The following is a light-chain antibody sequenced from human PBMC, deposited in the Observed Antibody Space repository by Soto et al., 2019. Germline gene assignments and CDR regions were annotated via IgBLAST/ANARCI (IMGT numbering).Light chain of an antibody. Sequence: DIQMTQSPSSLSASVGDRVTITFRASQSISSYLNWYQQKPGKAPKRLIDAASSLQSGVPSRFSGSGSGTEFTLTISSLQPEDFATYYCLQHNTYPLNFGGGTKVDIK. CDR1: QSISSY. V-gene: IGKV1-17*01. J-gene: IGKJ4*01. CDR3: LQHNTYPLN. CDR2: AAS.